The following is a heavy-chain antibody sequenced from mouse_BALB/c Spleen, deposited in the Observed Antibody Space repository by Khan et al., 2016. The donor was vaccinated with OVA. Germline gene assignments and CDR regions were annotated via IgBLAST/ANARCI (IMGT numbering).Heavy chain of an antibody. CDR1: GFSLTNYG. CDR2: IWNDGTT. Sequence: VELVESGPGLAAPSQSLSITCTISGFSLTNYGIHWVRHPPGKGLEWLVVIWNDGTTTYNSALKSRLTITKDNSQSQVFLKMNSLQTDDTAIYFCARQPYYHYNIMDYWGQGTSVTVSS. D-gene: IGHD2-10*01. V-gene: IGHV2-6-1*01. J-gene: IGHJ4*01. CDR3: ARQPYYHYNIMDY.